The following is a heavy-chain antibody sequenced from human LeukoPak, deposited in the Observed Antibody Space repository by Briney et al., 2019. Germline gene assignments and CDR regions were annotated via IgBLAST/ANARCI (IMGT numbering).Heavy chain of an antibody. V-gene: IGHV3-30*02. CDR1: GFTFSSYG. J-gene: IGHJ4*02. CDR3: AKDGEAYGDYSPLFDY. Sequence: GGSLRLSCAASGFTFSSYGMHWVRQAPGKGLEWVAFIRYDGSNKYYADSVKGRFTISRDNSKNTLYLQMNSLRAEDTALYYCAKDGEAYGDYSPLFDYWGQGTLVTVSS. D-gene: IGHD4-17*01. CDR2: IRYDGSNK.